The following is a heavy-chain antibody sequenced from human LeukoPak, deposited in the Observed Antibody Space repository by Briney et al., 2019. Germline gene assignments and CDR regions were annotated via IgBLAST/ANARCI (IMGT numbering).Heavy chain of an antibody. CDR2: ISYDGSNK. V-gene: IGHV3-30*14. D-gene: IGHD1-26*01. CDR1: GFTFSSYA. Sequence: GRSLRLSCAASGFTFSSYAMHWVRQAPGKGLEWVAVISYDGSNKYYADSVKGRFTQSRDNSKNTVYLQMNNLRAEDTDVYYCAKALGATLGGFDYWGQGTLVTVSS. CDR3: AKALGATLGGFDY. J-gene: IGHJ4*02.